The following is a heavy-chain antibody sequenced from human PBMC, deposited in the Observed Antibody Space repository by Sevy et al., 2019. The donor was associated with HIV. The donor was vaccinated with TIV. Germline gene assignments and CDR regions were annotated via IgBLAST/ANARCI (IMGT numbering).Heavy chain of an antibody. Sequence: GGSLRLSCAASGFTFSSYGVNWVRQALGKGLEWVAVISYDGNNRYYADSVKGRFTISRDNSKNTLYLQMNSLRADDTAVYYCARGLAALPGYYYGMDVWGLGTTVTVSS. J-gene: IGHJ6*02. D-gene: IGHD6-6*01. V-gene: IGHV3-30-3*01. CDR2: ISYDGNNR. CDR3: ARGLAALPGYYYGMDV. CDR1: GFTFSSYG.